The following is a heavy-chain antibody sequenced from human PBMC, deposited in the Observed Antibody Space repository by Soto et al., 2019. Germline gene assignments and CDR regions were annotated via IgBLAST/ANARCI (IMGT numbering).Heavy chain of an antibody. V-gene: IGHV3-21*01. J-gene: IGHJ4*02. Sequence: LLVESGGGLVKPGGSLRLSCAGSGLSFSRYAMNWVRQAPGKGLEWVASISGTASHIRYADSVRGRFTTSKDDAKNSLSLQMTSLRAEDTAVYFCAKGRGAAYSFDFWGRGPLVSVSS. CDR1: GLSFSRYA. D-gene: IGHD3-10*01. CDR3: AKGRGAAYSFDF. CDR2: ISGTASHI.